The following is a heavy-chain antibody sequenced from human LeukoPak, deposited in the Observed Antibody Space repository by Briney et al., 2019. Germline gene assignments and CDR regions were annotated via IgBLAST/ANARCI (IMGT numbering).Heavy chain of an antibody. V-gene: IGHV3-30*18. CDR3: AKERYTYGSDPYFDY. Sequence: PGGSLRLSCAASGFTFSSYGMHWVRQAPGKGLEWVAVISYDGNNKYYADSVKGRFTISRDNSKNTLYLQMNSLRAEDTAVYYCAKERYTYGSDPYFDYWGQGTLVTVSS. D-gene: IGHD5-18*01. J-gene: IGHJ4*02. CDR1: GFTFSSYG. CDR2: ISYDGNNK.